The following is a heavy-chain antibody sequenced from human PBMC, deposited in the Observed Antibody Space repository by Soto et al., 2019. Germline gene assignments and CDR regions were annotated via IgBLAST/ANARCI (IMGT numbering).Heavy chain of an antibody. D-gene: IGHD3-3*01. J-gene: IGHJ4*02. V-gene: IGHV4-30-2*01. CDR3: ARKKSGYLAH. Sequence: QLQLQESGSGLVKPSQTLSLTCAVSSGSISSGGYSWSWIRQPPGKGLEWIGYIYHSGSTYYNPSRKSRVTVSVDRSKNQFSLKLSSVTAADTAVYYCARKKSGYLAHWGQGTLVTVSS. CDR1: SGSISSGGYS. CDR2: IYHSGST.